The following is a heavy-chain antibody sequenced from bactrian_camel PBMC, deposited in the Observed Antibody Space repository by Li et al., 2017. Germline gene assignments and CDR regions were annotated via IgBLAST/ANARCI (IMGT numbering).Heavy chain of an antibody. Sequence: QLVESGGDLVQPGGSLGLSCAASGFTFSSSAMSWVRRAPGKGLEWVSAIDANGGRTYYPDSLKGRFTTSKDNAKNTLYLQLNSLKTEDTAMYYCSGGNWAIDYTYWGQGTQVTVS. V-gene: IGHV3S30*01. CDR3: SGGNWAIDYTY. CDR1: GFTFSSSA. CDR2: IDANGGRT. J-gene: IGHJ4*01. D-gene: IGHD4*01.